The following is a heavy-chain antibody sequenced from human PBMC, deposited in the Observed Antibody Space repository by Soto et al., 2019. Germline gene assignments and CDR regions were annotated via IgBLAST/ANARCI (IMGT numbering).Heavy chain of an antibody. V-gene: IGHV4-4*02. CDR1: SGSISSSNW. D-gene: IGHD6-13*01. CDR3: ARRGLPGIAAAGIRDDAFDI. CDR2: IYHSGST. Sequence: SETLSLTCAVSSGSISSSNWWSWVRQPPGKGLEWIGEIYHSGSTNYNPSLKSRVTISVDKSKNQFSLKLSSVTAADTAVYYCARRGLPGIAAAGIRDDAFDIWGQGTMVTVSS. J-gene: IGHJ3*02.